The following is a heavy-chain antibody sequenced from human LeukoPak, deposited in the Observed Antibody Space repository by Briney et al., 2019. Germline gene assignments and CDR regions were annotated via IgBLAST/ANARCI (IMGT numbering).Heavy chain of an antibody. D-gene: IGHD2-8*01. V-gene: IGHV3-21*01. CDR1: GFTFSTYW. Sequence: PGGSLRLSCAASGFTFSTYWMSWVRQAPGKGLEWVSSISSSSSYIYYPDSVKGRFTISRDNAKNSLYLQMNSLRAEDTAVYYCASQYYGVSDYWGQGTLVTVSS. CDR2: ISSSSSYI. CDR3: ASQYYGVSDY. J-gene: IGHJ4*02.